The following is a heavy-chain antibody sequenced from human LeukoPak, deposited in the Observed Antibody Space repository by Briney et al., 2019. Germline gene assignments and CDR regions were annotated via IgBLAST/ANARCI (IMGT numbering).Heavy chain of an antibody. D-gene: IGHD3-9*01. CDR1: GYTFTSYA. V-gene: IGHV1-3*01. Sequence: ASVKVSCKASGYTFTSYAMHWVRQAPGQRLEWMGWINAGNGNTKYSQKFQGRVTITADKSTSTAYMELSSLRSEDTAVYYCAREGHYDILTGYPQNYFDYWGQGTLVTVSS. J-gene: IGHJ4*02. CDR3: AREGHYDILTGYPQNYFDY. CDR2: INAGNGNT.